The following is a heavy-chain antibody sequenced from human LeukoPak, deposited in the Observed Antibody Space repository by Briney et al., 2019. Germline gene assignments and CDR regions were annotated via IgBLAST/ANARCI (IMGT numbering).Heavy chain of an antibody. V-gene: IGHV3-21*01. D-gene: IGHD2-2*01. CDR1: EFTFSTCS. CDR3: ARDRYCSSTSCYAYWYFDL. CDR2: ISSGSTYI. Sequence: GGSLRLSCAASEFTFSTCSMNWVRQAPGKGLEWVSSISSGSTYIYYADSVKGRFTISRDNAKNSLYLQMNSLRAEDTAVYYCARDRYCSSTSCYAYWYFDLWGRGTLVTVSS. J-gene: IGHJ2*01.